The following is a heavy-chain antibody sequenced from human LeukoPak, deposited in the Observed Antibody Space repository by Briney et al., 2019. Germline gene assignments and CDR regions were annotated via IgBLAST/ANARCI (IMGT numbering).Heavy chain of an antibody. J-gene: IGHJ4*02. CDR2: VNDRGSP. Sequence: SETLSLTCAVYGGSFAGSYWGWLRQPPGKGLEWIGEVNDRGSPIYDPSLKRRVTISIDTSKNKFSLKLRSVTAADTAVYYCARGDKYFDLLTGSYRDRYFDYWGQGTLVTVSS. CDR1: GGSFAGSY. V-gene: IGHV4-34*01. D-gene: IGHD3-9*01. CDR3: ARGDKYFDLLTGSYRDRYFDY.